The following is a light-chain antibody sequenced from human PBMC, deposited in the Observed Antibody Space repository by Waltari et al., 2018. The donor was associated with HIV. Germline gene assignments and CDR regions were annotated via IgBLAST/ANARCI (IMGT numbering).Light chain of an antibody. CDR1: SSDVGAYNY. CDR3: SSFTGSNTYV. J-gene: IGLJ1*01. V-gene: IGLV2-14*01. Sequence: QSALTQPASVSGSLGQSITISCTGTSSDVGAYNYVSWYQQRPGKVPKLLIYEVNSRPSGIDNRFSGSKSGNTASLTISGLQVEDEADYYCSSFTGSNTYVFGSGTKVTVL. CDR2: EVN.